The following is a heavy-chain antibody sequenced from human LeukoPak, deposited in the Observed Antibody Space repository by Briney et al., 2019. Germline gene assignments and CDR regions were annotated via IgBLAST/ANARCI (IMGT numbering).Heavy chain of an antibody. J-gene: IGHJ4*02. CDR3: ARVDLRYFDWLSTYYFDY. V-gene: IGHV4-59*01. CDR2: IYYSGST. CDR1: GGSISSYY. Sequence: KPSETLSPTCTVSGGSISSYYWSWIRQPPGKGLEWIGYIYYSGSTNYNPSLKSRVTISVDTSKNQFSQKLSSVTAADTAVYYCARVDLRYFDWLSTYYFDYWGQGTLVTVSS. D-gene: IGHD3-9*01.